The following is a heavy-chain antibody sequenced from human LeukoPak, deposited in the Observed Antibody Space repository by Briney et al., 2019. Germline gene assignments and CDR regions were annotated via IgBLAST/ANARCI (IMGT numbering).Heavy chain of an antibody. J-gene: IGHJ5*02. D-gene: IGHD6-19*01. CDR2: ISGSGGST. CDR1: GFTFSSYA. V-gene: IGHV3-23*01. Sequence: PGGSLRLSCAASGFTFSSYAMSWVRQAPGKGLEWVSAISGSGGSTYYADSVKGRFTISRDNAKNTLSLQMNSLRDDDTAVYYCARAGASGWYAAGWFDPWGQGTLVTVSS. CDR3: ARAGASGWYAAGWFDP.